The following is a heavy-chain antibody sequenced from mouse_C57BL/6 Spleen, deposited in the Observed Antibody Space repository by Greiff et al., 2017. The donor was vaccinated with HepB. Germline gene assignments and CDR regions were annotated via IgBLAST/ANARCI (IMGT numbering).Heavy chain of an antibody. CDR3: ARGRAQATAMDY. CDR1: GYTFTSYW. CDR2: IHPNSGST. V-gene: IGHV1-64*01. J-gene: IGHJ4*01. Sequence: QVQLQQSGAELVKPGASVKLSCKASGYTFTSYWMHWVKQRPGQGLEWIGMIHPNSGSTNYNEKFKSKATLTVDKSSSTAYMQLSSLTSEDSAVYYCARGRAQATAMDYWGQGTSVTVCS. D-gene: IGHD3-2*02.